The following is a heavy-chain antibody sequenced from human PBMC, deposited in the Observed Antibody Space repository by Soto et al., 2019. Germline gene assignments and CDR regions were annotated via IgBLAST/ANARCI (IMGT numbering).Heavy chain of an antibody. J-gene: IGHJ4*02. Sequence: QVQLEQSGAEVKQPGASVKVSCKASGYSFTSYAIHWVRQAPGQSLEWMGWINGGNGNTKYSQNFQGRGTITRDTTATTAYMELSSLRSEDTAVYYGARRATLPDYWGQGTLVTVSS. CDR2: INGGNGNT. V-gene: IGHV1-3*01. CDR1: GYSFTSYA. CDR3: ARRATLPDY.